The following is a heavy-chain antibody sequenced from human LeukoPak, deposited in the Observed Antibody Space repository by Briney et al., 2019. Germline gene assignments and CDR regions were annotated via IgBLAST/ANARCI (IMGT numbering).Heavy chain of an antibody. V-gene: IGHV1-46*01. CDR2: INPSGGST. CDR1: GYTFTSYY. CDR3: ARGCSGWYGYYYYMDV. Sequence: VASVTVSCKASGYTFTSYYMHWVRQAPGQGLEWMGIINPSGGSTSYAQKFQGRVTMTRDTSTSTVYMELSSLRSEDTAVYYCARGCSGWYGYYYYMDVWGKGTTVTISS. J-gene: IGHJ6*03. D-gene: IGHD6-19*01.